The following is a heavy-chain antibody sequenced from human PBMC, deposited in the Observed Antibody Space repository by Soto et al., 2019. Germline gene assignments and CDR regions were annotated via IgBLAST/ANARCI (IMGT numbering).Heavy chain of an antibody. CDR3: ARGRGPYVWFNEF. CDR2: IIPVFGTT. D-gene: IGHD3-16*01. V-gene: IGHV1-69*01. J-gene: IGHJ4*02. Sequence: EQLVQSGAEVKKPGSSVKVSCKDSGGLFSSFAISWVRQAPGQGVEWMGGIIPVFGTTNYAQKFQGRVTITAAESTNTDYMELSILTSADTAMYCCARGRGPYVWFNEFWGQGTKVTVSA. CDR1: GGLFSSFA.